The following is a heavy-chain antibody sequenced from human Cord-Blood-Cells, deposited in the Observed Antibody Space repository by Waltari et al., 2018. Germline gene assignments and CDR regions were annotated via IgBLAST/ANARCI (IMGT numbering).Heavy chain of an antibody. D-gene: IGHD6-6*01. CDR1: GFTLSSYA. Sequence: EVQLLESGGGLVQPGGSLRLSCAASGFTLSSYAMSWVPQAPGKGLEWVSAISGSGGSTYYADSVKGRFTISRDNSKNTLYLQMNSLRAEDTAVYYCAKVSSWGSGAFDIWGQGTMVTVSS. V-gene: IGHV3-23*01. J-gene: IGHJ3*02. CDR3: AKVSSWGSGAFDI. CDR2: ISGSGGST.